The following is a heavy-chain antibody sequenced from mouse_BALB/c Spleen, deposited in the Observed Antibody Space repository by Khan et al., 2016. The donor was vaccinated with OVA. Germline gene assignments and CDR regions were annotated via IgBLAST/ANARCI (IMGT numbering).Heavy chain of an antibody. CDR3: CKGPPYYGMDY. J-gene: IGHJ4*01. V-gene: IGHV2-6-5*01. CDR1: GFSLTDYA. Sequence: VQLQESGPGLVAPSQSLSITCTVSGFSLTDYAVSWIRQPPGKGLVWLGVLWAGGSKYYNSVLKSRLSISKDNSKSQVFLQVYSLQTDDTAMYYCCKGPPYYGMDYWGQGTSVTVSS. CDR2: LWAGGSK.